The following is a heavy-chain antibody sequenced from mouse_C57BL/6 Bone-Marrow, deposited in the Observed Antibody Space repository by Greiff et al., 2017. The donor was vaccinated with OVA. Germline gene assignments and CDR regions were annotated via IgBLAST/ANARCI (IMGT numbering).Heavy chain of an antibody. V-gene: IGHV1-55*01. CDR2: IYPGSGST. CDR3: EIYYYGSSYAMDY. Sequence: QVQLKQPGAELVKPGASVKMSCKASGYTFTSYWITWVKQRPGQGLEWIGDIYPGSGSTNYNEKFKSKATLTVDTSSSTAYMQLSSLTSEDSAVYYCEIYYYGSSYAMDYWGQGTSVTVSS. D-gene: IGHD1-1*01. J-gene: IGHJ4*01. CDR1: GYTFTSYW.